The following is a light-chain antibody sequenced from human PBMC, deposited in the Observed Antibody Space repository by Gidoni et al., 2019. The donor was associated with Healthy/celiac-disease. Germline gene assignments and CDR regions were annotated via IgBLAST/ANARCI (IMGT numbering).Light chain of an antibody. CDR3: SSYTSSSTPL. J-gene: IGLJ2*01. Sequence: QSALTQPASVSGSPGQSITISCTGTSSDVGGYNYVSWYQQHPGKAPKLMIYDVSNRPSGVSNRVSGSKSGNTASLTISGRQAEDEADYYCSSYTSSSTPLFGGGTKLTVL. CDR1: SSDVGGYNY. V-gene: IGLV2-14*01. CDR2: DVS.